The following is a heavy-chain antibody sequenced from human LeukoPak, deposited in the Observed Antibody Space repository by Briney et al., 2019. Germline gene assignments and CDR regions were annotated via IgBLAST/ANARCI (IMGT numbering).Heavy chain of an antibody. CDR2: INHSGST. CDR3: ARGRYYYDSSGYPY. V-gene: IGHV4-34*01. Sequence: SETLSLTCAVYGGSFSGYYWSWIRQPPGKGLEWIGEINHSGSTNYNPSLKSRVTISVDTSKNQFSLKLSSVTAADTAVYYRARGRYYYDSSGYPYWGQGTLVTVSS. D-gene: IGHD3-22*01. J-gene: IGHJ4*02. CDR1: GGSFSGYY.